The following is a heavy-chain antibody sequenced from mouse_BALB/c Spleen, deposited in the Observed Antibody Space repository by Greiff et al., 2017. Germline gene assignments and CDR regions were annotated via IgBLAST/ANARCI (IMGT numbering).Heavy chain of an antibody. CDR2: ISSGGSYT. V-gene: IGHV5-9-4*01. J-gene: IGHJ1*01. CDR1: GFTFSSYA. CDR3: ARERELRYFDV. Sequence: EVQVVESGGGLVKPGGSLKLSCAASGFTFSSYAMSWVRQSPEKRLEWVAEISSGGSYTYYPDTVTGRFTISRDNAKNTLYLEMSSLRSEDTAMYYCARERELRYFDVWGAGTTVTVSS.